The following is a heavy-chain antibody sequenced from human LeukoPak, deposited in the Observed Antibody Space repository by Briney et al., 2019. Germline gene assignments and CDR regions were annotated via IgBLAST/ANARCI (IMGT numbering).Heavy chain of an antibody. CDR2: VDPEDGET. Sequence: GATVKISCKVSGYTFTDYYMHWVQQAPGKGLEWMGLVDPEDGETIYAEKFQGRVTITADTSTDTAYMELSSLRSEDTAVYYCATGDRLLSPRGGYFDYWGQGTLVTVSS. D-gene: IGHD2-2*01. V-gene: IGHV1-69-2*01. CDR3: ATGDRLLSPRGGYFDY. J-gene: IGHJ4*02. CDR1: GYTFTDYY.